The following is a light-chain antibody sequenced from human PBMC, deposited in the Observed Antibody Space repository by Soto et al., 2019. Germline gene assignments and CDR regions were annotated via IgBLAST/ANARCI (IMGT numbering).Light chain of an antibody. CDR2: DAS. J-gene: IGKJ4*01. V-gene: IGKV3-11*01. CDR3: QQRSNWPS. CDR1: QSFSSS. Sequence: EIVLTQSPATLSLSPGERATLSCRASQSFSSSLAWYQQKPGQAPRLLIYDASNRATGIPARFSGSGSGTDFTLTISSLEPEDFAVYYCQQRSNWPSFGGGTKVEIK.